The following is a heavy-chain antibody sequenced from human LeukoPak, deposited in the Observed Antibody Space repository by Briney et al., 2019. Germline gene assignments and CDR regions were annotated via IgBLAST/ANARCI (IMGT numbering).Heavy chain of an antibody. CDR2: ISTYNGNT. V-gene: IGHV1-18*01. D-gene: IGHD6-19*01. CDR1: GCTFTSYG. Sequence: GASVKVSCKASGCTFTSYGISWVRQAPGQGLEWMGWISTYNGNTNYAQKVQGRVTMTTDTSTSTAYMELRSLRSDDTAVYYCARDYSSGWPNFDYWGQXTLVTVSS. CDR3: ARDYSSGWPNFDY. J-gene: IGHJ4*02.